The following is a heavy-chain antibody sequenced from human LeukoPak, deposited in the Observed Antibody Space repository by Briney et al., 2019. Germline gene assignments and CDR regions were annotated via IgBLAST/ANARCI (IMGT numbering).Heavy chain of an antibody. Sequence: GASVKVSCKASRGIFSSYGISWVRQAPGQGPEWMGGITPMFGAPKYAQKFQGRVTITADESTGTAYMEISSLRSDDTAVYYCARTVAGTYNYYYGMDVWGQGTTVTVSS. CDR1: RGIFSSYG. V-gene: IGHV1-69*13. D-gene: IGHD6-19*01. J-gene: IGHJ6*02. CDR2: ITPMFGAP. CDR3: ARTVAGTYNYYYGMDV.